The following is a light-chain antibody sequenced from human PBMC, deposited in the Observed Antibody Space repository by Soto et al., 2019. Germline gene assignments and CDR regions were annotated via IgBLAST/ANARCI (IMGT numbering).Light chain of an antibody. CDR2: EVS. V-gene: IGLV2-14*01. CDR3: SSYTSNSVV. J-gene: IGLJ2*01. Sequence: QSALTQPASVSGSPGQSITISCTGTSSDVGGYNYVSWYQHHPGKAPKLMIYEVSNRPSGVSNRFSGSKSGNTASLTISGLQAEDEADYYCSSYTSNSVVFGGGTKVTVL. CDR1: SSDVGGYNY.